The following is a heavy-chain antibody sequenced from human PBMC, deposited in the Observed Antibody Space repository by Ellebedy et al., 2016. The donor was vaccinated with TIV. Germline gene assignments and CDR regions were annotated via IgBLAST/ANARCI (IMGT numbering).Heavy chain of an antibody. V-gene: IGHV3-74*01. CDR3: ARLNDRLDV. D-gene: IGHD1-1*01. CDR1: GCPFRSSW. Sequence: GESLKISCAASGCPFRSSWMHWVRQGPGEGLVWVSRIDGGGTTTNYADSVKGRFTISRDNAKNMVYLQMTSLRAEDTAVYYCARLNDRLDVWGQGTTVTVSS. J-gene: IGHJ6*02. CDR2: IDGGGTTT.